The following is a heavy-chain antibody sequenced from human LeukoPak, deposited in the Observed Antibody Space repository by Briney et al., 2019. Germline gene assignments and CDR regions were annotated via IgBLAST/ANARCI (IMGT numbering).Heavy chain of an antibody. CDR1: GASIGSGDYS. CDR3: ASSGPYRAHWRSCYFDL. J-gene: IGHJ2*01. V-gene: IGHV4-30-2*06. CDR2: ISQIGST. Sequence: SETLSLTCAVSGASIGSGDYSWSWIRQSPGKGLEWVGYISQIGSTYYSPSLKSRVTISIDPSKNQFPLQMSAVTAADTAIYYCASSGPYRAHWRSCYFDLGGRGALVTVSS. D-gene: IGHD3-16*01.